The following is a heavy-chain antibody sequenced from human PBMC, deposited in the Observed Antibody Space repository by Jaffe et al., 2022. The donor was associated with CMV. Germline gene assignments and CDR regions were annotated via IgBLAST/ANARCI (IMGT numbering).Heavy chain of an antibody. CDR2: IWYDGSNK. CDR3: ARDDLMHGSGSYY. Sequence: QVQLVESGGGVVQPGRSLRLSCAASGFTFSSYGMHWVRQAPGKGLEWVAVIWYDGSNKYYADSVKGRFTISRDNSKNTLYLQMNSLRAEDTAVYYCARDDLMHGSGSYYWGQGTLVTVSS. CDR1: GFTFSSYG. J-gene: IGHJ4*02. V-gene: IGHV3-33*08. D-gene: IGHD3-10*01.